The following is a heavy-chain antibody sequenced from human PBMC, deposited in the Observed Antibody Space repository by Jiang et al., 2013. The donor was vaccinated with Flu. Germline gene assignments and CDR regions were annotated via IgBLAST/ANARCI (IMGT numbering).Heavy chain of an antibody. J-gene: IGHJ4*02. CDR2: IHYNGNT. CDR3: ARLGTNSGTVDY. CDR1: GGSISTSRHS. Sequence: RPGLVKPSETLSLTCTVSGGSISTSRHSWGWIRQPPGKGLEWVGTIHYNGNTFYNPSLKSRVTISIDTSRNQFSLKLSSVTATDTAIFYCARLGTNSGTVDYWGQGILVTVSS. D-gene: IGHD4/OR15-4a*01. V-gene: IGHV4-39*01.